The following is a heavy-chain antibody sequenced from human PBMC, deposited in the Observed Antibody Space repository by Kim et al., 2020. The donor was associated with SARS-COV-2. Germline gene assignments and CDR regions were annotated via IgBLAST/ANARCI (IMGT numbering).Heavy chain of an antibody. CDR3: ARWGEGIAAHDSYYYYGMDV. Sequence: GGSLRLSCAASGFTFSSYAMHWVRQAPGKGLEWVAVISYDGSNKYYADSVKGRFTISRDNSKNTLYLQMNSLRAEDTAVYYCARWGEGIAAHDSYYYYGMDVWGQGTTVTVSS. V-gene: IGHV3-30*04. J-gene: IGHJ6*02. CDR1: GFTFSSYA. D-gene: IGHD6-13*01. CDR2: ISYDGSNK.